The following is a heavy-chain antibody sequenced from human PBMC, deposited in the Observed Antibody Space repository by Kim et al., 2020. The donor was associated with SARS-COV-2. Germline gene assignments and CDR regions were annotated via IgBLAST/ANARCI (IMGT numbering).Heavy chain of an antibody. CDR1: GGSISSGGYY. Sequence: SETLSLTCTVSGGSISSGGYYWSLIRQHPGKGLEWIGYIYYSGSTYYNPSLKSRVTISVDTSKNQFSLKLSSVTAADTAVYYCARVGIPYSYDSSGYFEPFFDYWGQGTLVTVSS. CDR2: IYYSGST. J-gene: IGHJ4*02. V-gene: IGHV4-31*03. D-gene: IGHD3-22*01. CDR3: ARVGIPYSYDSSGYFEPFFDY.